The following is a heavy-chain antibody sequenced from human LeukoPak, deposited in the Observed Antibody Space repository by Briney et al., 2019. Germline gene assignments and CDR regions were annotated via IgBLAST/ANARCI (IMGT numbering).Heavy chain of an antibody. V-gene: IGHV1-2*06. CDR2: INPNSGGT. CDR1: GYTFTGSY. J-gene: IGHJ5*02. CDR3: AREEDTAMVTDWFDP. D-gene: IGHD5-18*01. Sequence: ASVKVSCKASGYTFTGSYMHWVRQAPGQGLEWMGRINPNSGGTNYAQKFHGRVTMTRDTSIITVYMELTRLRSDDTAVYYCAREEDTAMVTDWFDPWGQGTLVAVSS.